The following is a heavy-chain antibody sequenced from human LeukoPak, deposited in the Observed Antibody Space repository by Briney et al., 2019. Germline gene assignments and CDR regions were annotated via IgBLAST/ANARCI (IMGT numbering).Heavy chain of an antibody. J-gene: IGHJ5*02. CDR2: IRPSGDNT. CDR1: GFIFRNYW. Sequence: PGGSLRLSCAASGFIFRNYWMTWVRQAPGRGLEWVSSIRPSGDNTYYGDSVKGRFTISRDNSKNTVYLQMNNMRVDDTAVYYCARVAGWHWFDPWGQGTLVTVSS. D-gene: IGHD6-19*01. V-gene: IGHV3-23*01. CDR3: ARVAGWHWFDP.